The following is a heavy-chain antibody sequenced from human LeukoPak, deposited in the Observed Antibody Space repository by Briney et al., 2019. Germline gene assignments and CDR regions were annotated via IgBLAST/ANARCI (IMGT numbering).Heavy chain of an antibody. CDR2: MNPNSGNT. J-gene: IGHJ6*02. D-gene: IGHD3-3*01. CDR3: ARGLSGITIFGVVIIRGMDV. Sequence: ASVKVSCKASGYTFTSYDINWVRQATGQGLEWMGWMNPNSGNTGYAQKFQGRVTMTRNTSISTAYMELSSLRSEDTAVYYCARGLSGITIFGVVIIRGMDVWGQGTTVTVSS. CDR1: GYTFTSYD. V-gene: IGHV1-8*01.